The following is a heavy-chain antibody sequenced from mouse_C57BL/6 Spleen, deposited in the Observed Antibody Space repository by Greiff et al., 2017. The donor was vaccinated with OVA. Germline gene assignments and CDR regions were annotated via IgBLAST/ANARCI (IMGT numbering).Heavy chain of an antibody. J-gene: IGHJ1*03. CDR1: GYTFTSYW. Sequence: VKLMESGAELVKPGASVKLSCKASGYTFTSYWMQWVKQRPGQGLEWIGEIDPSDSYTNYNQKFKGKATLTVDTSSSTAYMQLSSLTSEDSAVYYCARGGNYVGKLWYFDVWGTGTTVTVSS. V-gene: IGHV1-50*01. D-gene: IGHD2-1*01. CDR3: ARGGNYVGKLWYFDV. CDR2: IDPSDSYT.